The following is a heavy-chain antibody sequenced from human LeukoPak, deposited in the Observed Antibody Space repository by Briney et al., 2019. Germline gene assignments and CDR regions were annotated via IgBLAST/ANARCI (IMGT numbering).Heavy chain of an antibody. D-gene: IGHD2-8*02. CDR3: ARDLVHNSRGHDY. J-gene: IGHJ4*02. Sequence: SETLSLTCAVSGGSISSSNWWSWVRQPPGKGLEWIGEIYHSGMTNYNPTLKSRVTISVDKSKNHFSLKLTSVTAADTAVYYCARDLVHNSRGHDYWGQGTLVTVYS. CDR2: IYHSGMT. CDR1: GGSISSSNW. V-gene: IGHV4-4*02.